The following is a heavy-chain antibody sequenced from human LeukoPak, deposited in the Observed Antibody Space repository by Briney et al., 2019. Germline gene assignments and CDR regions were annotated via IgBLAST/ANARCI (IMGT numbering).Heavy chain of an antibody. Sequence: PSETLSLTCTVSGGSISSSSYYWGWIRQPPGKGLEWIGEINHSGSTNYNPSLKSRVTISVDTSKNQFSLKLSSVTAADTAVYYCARVKRITMVRGVPFFDYWGQGTLVTVSS. CDR2: INHSGST. CDR3: ARVKRITMVRGVPFFDY. D-gene: IGHD3-10*01. V-gene: IGHV4-39*07. J-gene: IGHJ4*02. CDR1: GGSISSSSYY.